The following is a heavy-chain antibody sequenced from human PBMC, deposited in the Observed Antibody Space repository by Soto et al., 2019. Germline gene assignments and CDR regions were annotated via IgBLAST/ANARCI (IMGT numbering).Heavy chain of an antibody. CDR2: ISHDGSNE. Sequence: QVQLEESGGGVVQPGRSLRLSCVASGITFSSYGMHWVRLAPGKGLEWVAVISHDGSNEDYADSVKGRFTISRDNSKKTVYLQINSLRVEDTAVYYCAKDKMAGNSPFYFEYWGQGTLVTVSS. CDR1: GITFSSYG. J-gene: IGHJ4*02. V-gene: IGHV3-30*18. CDR3: AKDKMAGNSPFYFEY.